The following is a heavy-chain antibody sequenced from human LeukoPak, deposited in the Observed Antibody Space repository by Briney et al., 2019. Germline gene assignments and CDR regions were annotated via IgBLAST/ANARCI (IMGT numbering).Heavy chain of an antibody. V-gene: IGHV1-8*01. D-gene: IGHD6-19*01. CDR3: ARVGSSGPLDAFDI. J-gene: IGHJ3*02. Sequence: GASVKVSCKASGYTFTSYDINWVRQATGQGLEWMGWMNPNSGNTGYAQKFQGRVTTTRNTSISTAYMELSSLRSEDTAVYYCARVGSSGPLDAFDIWGQGTMVTVSS. CDR2: MNPNSGNT. CDR1: GYTFTSYD.